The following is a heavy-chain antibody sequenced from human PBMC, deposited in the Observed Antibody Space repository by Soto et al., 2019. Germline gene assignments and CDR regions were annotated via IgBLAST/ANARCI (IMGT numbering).Heavy chain of an antibody. CDR1: GFTFSSYA. D-gene: IGHD4-17*01. J-gene: IGHJ6*03. Sequence: GGSLRLSCAASGFTFSSYAMSWVLQAPGKGLEWVSAISGSGGSTYYADSVKGRFTISRDNSKNTLYLQMNSLRAEDTAVYYCAKDPYGTNYYYYYMDVWGKGTTVTVSS. CDR3: AKDPYGTNYYYYYMDV. V-gene: IGHV3-23*01. CDR2: ISGSGGST.